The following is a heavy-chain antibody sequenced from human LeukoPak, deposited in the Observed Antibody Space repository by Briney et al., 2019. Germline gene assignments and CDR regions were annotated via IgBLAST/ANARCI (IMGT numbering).Heavy chain of an antibody. V-gene: IGHV3-7*03. CDR2: INHNGNVN. CDR1: GFTFSSYW. Sequence: GGSLRLSCAASGFTFSSYWMNWARQAPGKGLEWVASINHNGNVNYYVDSVKGRFTISRDNAKNSLYLQMSNLRAEDTAVYFCAREGGLDVWGQGVTVTVSS. J-gene: IGHJ6*02. CDR3: AREGGLDV.